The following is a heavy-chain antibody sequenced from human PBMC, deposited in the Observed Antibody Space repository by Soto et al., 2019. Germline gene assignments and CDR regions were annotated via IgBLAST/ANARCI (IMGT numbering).Heavy chain of an antibody. CDR2: TSSSSSTI. Sequence: GGSLRLSCAASGFTFSSYSMNWVRQAPGKGLEWVSYTSSSSSTIYYADSVKGRFTISRDNAKNSLYLQMNSLRAEDTAVYYCARVDYDFWSGYPTNTGFAFDIWGQGTMVTVSS. D-gene: IGHD3-3*01. CDR3: ARVDYDFWSGYPTNTGFAFDI. J-gene: IGHJ3*02. CDR1: GFTFSSYS. V-gene: IGHV3-48*01.